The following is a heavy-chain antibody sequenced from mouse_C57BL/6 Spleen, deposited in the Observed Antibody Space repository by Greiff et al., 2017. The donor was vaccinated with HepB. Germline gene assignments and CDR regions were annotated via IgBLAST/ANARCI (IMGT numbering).Heavy chain of an antibody. V-gene: IGHV1-15*01. CDR1: GYTFTDYE. D-gene: IGHD4-1*01. J-gene: IGHJ4*01. CDR3: TSLTGTGAMDY. CDR2: IDPETGGT. Sequence: QVQLQQSGAELVRPGASVTLSCKASGYTFTDYEMHWVKQTPVHGLEWIGAIDPETGGTAYNQKFKGKAILTADKSSSTAYMELRSLTSEDSAVYYCTSLTGTGAMDYWGQGTSVTVSS.